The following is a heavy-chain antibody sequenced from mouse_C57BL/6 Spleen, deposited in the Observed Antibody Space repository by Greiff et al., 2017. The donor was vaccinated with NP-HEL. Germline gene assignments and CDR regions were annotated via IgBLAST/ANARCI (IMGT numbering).Heavy chain of an antibody. Sequence: VHLVESGAELVRPGTSVKVSCKASGYAFTNYLIEWVKQRPGQGLEWIGVINPGSGGTNYNEKFKGKATLTADKSSSTAYMQLSSLTSEDSAVYFCARGPYYYGSSYSWFAYWGQGTLVTVSA. J-gene: IGHJ3*01. CDR2: INPGSGGT. D-gene: IGHD1-1*01. CDR3: ARGPYYYGSSYSWFAY. CDR1: GYAFTNYL. V-gene: IGHV1-54*01.